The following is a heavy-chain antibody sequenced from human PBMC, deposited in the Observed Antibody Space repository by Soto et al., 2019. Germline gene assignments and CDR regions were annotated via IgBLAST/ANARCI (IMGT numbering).Heavy chain of an antibody. J-gene: IGHJ5*02. D-gene: IGHD3-9*01. CDR3: AKDGNPIPYLTGYYRLGWFDP. CDR1: GVTFSSYA. V-gene: IGHV3-23*01. CDR2: ISGSGGST. Sequence: PGGSLRLSCAASGVTFSSYAMSWVRPAPGKGLEWVSAISGSGGSTYYADSVKGRFTIPRDNSKNTLYLQMNSLRAEDTAVYYCAKDGNPIPYLTGYYRLGWFDPWGQGTLVPVSS.